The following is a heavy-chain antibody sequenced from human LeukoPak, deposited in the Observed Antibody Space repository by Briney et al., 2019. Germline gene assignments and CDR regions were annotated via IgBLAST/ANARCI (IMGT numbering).Heavy chain of an antibody. Sequence: GASVKVSCKASGGTFSSYAISWVRQAPGQGLEWMGRIIPILGIANYAQKFQGRVTITADKSTSTAYMELSSLRSEDTAVYYCARSEWLAHFDYWGQGTLVTVSS. D-gene: IGHD6-19*01. CDR2: IIPILGIA. CDR3: ARSEWLAHFDY. CDR1: GGTFSSYA. V-gene: IGHV1-69*04. J-gene: IGHJ4*02.